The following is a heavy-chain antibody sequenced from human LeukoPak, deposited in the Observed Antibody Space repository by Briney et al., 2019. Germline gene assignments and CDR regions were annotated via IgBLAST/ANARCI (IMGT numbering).Heavy chain of an antibody. D-gene: IGHD3-16*01. J-gene: IGHJ4*02. CDR1: GGSISSGGYY. V-gene: IGHV4-30-2*01. CDR2: IYHSGST. Sequence: PSETLSLTCTVSGGSISSGGYYWSWIRQPPGKGLEWIGYIYHSGSTYYNPSLKSRVTISVDRSKNQFSLKLSSVTAADTAVYYCARFGEAGASDYWSQGTLVTVSS. CDR3: ARFGEAGASDY.